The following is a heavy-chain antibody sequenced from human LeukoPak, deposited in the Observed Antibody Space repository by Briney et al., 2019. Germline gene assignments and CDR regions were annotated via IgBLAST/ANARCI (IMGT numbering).Heavy chain of an antibody. V-gene: IGHV4-61*05. CDR2: IYSGGRT. CDR3: AINSSGDSSGYDY. Sequence: PSETLSLTCTVSGGSISSSSYYWSWIRQSPGKGLEWIGYIYSGGRTIYNPSLKSRLTISSDTSKSQFSLKLSSVTAADTAVYYRAINSSGDSSGYDYWGQGILVTVSS. J-gene: IGHJ4*02. D-gene: IGHD3-22*01. CDR1: GGSISSSSYY.